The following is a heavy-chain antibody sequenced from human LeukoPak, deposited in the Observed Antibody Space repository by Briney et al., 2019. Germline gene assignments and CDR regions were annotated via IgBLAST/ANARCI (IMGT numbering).Heavy chain of an antibody. V-gene: IGHV3-7*01. J-gene: IGHJ4*02. Sequence: GGSLRLSCAASGFTFSSDWMSWVRQAPGRGLEWVANIKQDGSEKYYVDSVKGRFTISGDNAKNSLYLQMNSLRAEDTAVYYCSRATYYYDSSDYYPPGYWGQGTLVTVSS. CDR2: IKQDGSEK. CDR1: GFTFSSDW. D-gene: IGHD3-22*01. CDR3: SRATYYYDSSDYYPPGY.